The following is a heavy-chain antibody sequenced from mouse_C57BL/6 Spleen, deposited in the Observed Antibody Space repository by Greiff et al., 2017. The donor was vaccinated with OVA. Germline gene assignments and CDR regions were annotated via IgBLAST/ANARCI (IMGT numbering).Heavy chain of an antibody. Sequence: EVQLQQSGPELVKPGASVKISCKASGYTFTDYYMNWVKQSHGKSLEWIGDINPNNGGTSYNQKFKGKATLTVDKSSSTAYMELRSLTSEDSAVYYCATLDYYGSSPSMDYWGQGTSVTVSS. CDR3: ATLDYYGSSPSMDY. V-gene: IGHV1-26*01. J-gene: IGHJ4*01. D-gene: IGHD1-1*01. CDR1: GYTFTDYY. CDR2: INPNNGGT.